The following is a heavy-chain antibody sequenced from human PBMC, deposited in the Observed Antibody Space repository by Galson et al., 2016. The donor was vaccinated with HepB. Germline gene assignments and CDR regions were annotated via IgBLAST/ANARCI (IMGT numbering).Heavy chain of an antibody. D-gene: IGHD2-15*01. CDR3: AKDWAVAGADIGSFDS. CDR2: IGALATGGPT. CDR1: GFTFNNYA. Sequence: SLRLSCAVSGFTFNNYAVSWVRQVSGKGLEWVSTIGALATGGPTYYADSVKGRFSISTDNSANTLHLEMNRLRPEDTAIYYCAKDWAVAGADIGSFDSWGQGELVIVSS. V-gene: IGHV3-23*01. J-gene: IGHJ4*02.